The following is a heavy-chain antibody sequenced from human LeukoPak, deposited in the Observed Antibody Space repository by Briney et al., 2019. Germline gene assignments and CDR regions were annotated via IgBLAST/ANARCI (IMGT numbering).Heavy chain of an antibody. Sequence: PSETLSLTCTVSGGSISSYYWSWIRQPPGKGLEWIGYIYYSGSTNYNPSLKSRVTISVDTSKNQFSLKLSSVTAADTAVYYCARGHSSWYYYNMVQGGAFDIWGQGTMVTVSS. J-gene: IGHJ3*02. CDR2: IYYSGST. CDR3: ARGHSSWYYYNMVQGGAFDI. CDR1: GGSISSYY. V-gene: IGHV4-59*08. D-gene: IGHD6-13*01.